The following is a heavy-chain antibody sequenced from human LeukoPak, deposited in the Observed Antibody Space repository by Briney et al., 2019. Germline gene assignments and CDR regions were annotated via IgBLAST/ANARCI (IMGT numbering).Heavy chain of an antibody. CDR2: ISGSGGST. V-gene: IGHV3-23*01. Sequence: PGGSLRLSCAASGFTFSSYAMSWVRQAPGKGLEWVSAISGSGGSTYYADSVKGRFTISRDNSKNTLYLQMNSLRAEDTAVYYCARRYCSSTRCYPHFDYWGQGTLVTVSS. J-gene: IGHJ4*02. CDR3: ARRYCSSTRCYPHFDY. CDR1: GFTFSSYA. D-gene: IGHD2-2*01.